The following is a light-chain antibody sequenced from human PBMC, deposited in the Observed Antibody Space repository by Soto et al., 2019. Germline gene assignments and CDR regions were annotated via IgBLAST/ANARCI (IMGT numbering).Light chain of an antibody. V-gene: IGKV3-11*01. CDR1: QSVSSY. CDR2: DAS. CDR3: QQRSNWPLT. Sequence: EIVLTQSPATLSLSPGERATLSCRASQSVSSYLAWYQQNPGQAPRLLIYDASNRATGIPARFSGSGSGTDFTLTISSLEPEDFAIYYCQQRSNWPLTFGQATKLEI. J-gene: IGKJ2*01.